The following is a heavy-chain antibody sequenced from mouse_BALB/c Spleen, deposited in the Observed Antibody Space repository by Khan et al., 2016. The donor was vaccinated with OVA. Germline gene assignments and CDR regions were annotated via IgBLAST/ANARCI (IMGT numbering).Heavy chain of an antibody. V-gene: IGHV1-4*01. Sequence: QIQLVQSGAELARPGASVKMSCKASGYTFTTYTIHWVKRRPGQGLEWIGYIIPSNDYTNYNQKFKDRATLTADKSSSTAYMQLSSLTSEDSAVYYCVREGAYYRSDGWFAYWGQGTLVTVSA. CDR1: GYTFTTYT. CDR3: VREGAYYRSDGWFAY. J-gene: IGHJ3*01. CDR2: IIPSNDYT. D-gene: IGHD2-14*01.